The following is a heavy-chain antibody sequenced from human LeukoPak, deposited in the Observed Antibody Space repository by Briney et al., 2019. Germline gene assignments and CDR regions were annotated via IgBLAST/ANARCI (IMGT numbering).Heavy chain of an antibody. D-gene: IGHD2-15*01. Sequence: TSETLSLTCTVSGGSVSRYHWSWIRRPPGKGLEWIGYISYSGSTNYNPSLKSRVTISVDTSKNQFSLRLTSVTAADTALYHCAGSSHWLPFDYWGQGTLVTVSS. CDR3: AGSSHWLPFDY. CDR1: GGSVSRYH. J-gene: IGHJ4*02. V-gene: IGHV4-59*02. CDR2: ISYSGST.